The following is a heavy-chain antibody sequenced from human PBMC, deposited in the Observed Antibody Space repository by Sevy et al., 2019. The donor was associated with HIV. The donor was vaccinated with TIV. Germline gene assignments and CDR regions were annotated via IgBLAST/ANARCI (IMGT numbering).Heavy chain of an antibody. CDR2: FDPEDGEI. CDR1: GYTLSELS. J-gene: IGHJ4*02. D-gene: IGHD3-22*01. Sequence: ASVKVSCKVSGYTLSELSMHWVRQAPGKGLEWMGSFDPEDGEILYAQKLQGRITMTGDTSTDTDYMEPSSLRSDDTAVYYWATTKDSYDSSGSPFDYWGQGTLVTVSS. V-gene: IGHV1-24*01. CDR3: ATTKDSYDSSGSPFDY.